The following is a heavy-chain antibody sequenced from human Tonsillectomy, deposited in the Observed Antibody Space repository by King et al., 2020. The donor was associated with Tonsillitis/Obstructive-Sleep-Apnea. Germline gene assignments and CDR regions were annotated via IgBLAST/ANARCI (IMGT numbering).Heavy chain of an antibody. CDR1: GFTFDDYG. J-gene: IGHJ4*02. V-gene: IGHV3-20*04. CDR2: INWNGGST. CDR3: ARGFGTNYYDSSGYADYFDY. Sequence: VQLVQSGGGVVRPGGSLRLSCAASGFTFDDYGMSWVRQAPGKGLEWVSGINWNGGSTGYAASVKGRFTISRDNAKNSLYLQMNSLRAEDTALYYCARGFGTNYYDSSGYADYFDYWGQGTLVTVSS. D-gene: IGHD3-22*01.